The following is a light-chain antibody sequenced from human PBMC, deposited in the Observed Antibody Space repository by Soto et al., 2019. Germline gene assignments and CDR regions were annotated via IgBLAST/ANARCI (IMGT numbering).Light chain of an antibody. V-gene: IGKV3D-15*01. CDR2: GAS. CDR3: KRYKKGPLT. CDR1: QSVSRN. J-gene: IGKJ4*01. Sequence: EIMMTQSPATLSVSPGERATLSCRASQSVSRNLAWYQQKPGQAPRLLIYGASSRATGIPARFSGSGSGTDFSFTTRARECEDFEIYYAKRYKKGPLTFGGGTKV.